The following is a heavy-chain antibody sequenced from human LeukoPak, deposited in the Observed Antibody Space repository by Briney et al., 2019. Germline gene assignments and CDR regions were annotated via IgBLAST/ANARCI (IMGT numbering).Heavy chain of an antibody. CDR3: ARERYDSYYYYGMDV. CDR2: ISAYNGNT. CDR1: GYTFTSYG. J-gene: IGHJ6*02. Sequence: ASVKVSCKASGYTFTSYGISWVRQAPGQGLEWMGWISAYNGNTNYAQKLQGRVTMTTDTSTSTAYMELRSLRSDDTAVYYCARERYDSYYYYGMDVWGQGTTVTVSS. V-gene: IGHV1-18*01. D-gene: IGHD1-1*01.